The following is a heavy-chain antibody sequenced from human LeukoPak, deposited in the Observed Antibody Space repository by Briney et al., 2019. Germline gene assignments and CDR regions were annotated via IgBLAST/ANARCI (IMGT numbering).Heavy chain of an antibody. D-gene: IGHD1-26*01. CDR2: ISYTGTYI. CDR3: VRDRGTYRPIDY. CDR1: AFSLSAYN. Sequence: GGSLRLSCAASAFSLSAYNMNWVSQAPGKGLEWVSSISYTGTYIYYADSVKGRFTISRDNAQNSLYLQMNSLRAEDTAIYYCVRDRGTYRPIDYWGQGTLVTVSS. V-gene: IGHV3-21*04. J-gene: IGHJ4*02.